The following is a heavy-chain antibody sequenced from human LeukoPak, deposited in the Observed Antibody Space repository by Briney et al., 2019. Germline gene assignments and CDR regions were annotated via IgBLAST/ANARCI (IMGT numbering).Heavy chain of an antibody. CDR1: GFTFSSYW. Sequence: PSGGSLRLSCAASGFTFSSYWMHWVRQAPGKGLVWVSRINSDGSSTNNADSVKGRFTISRDNAKNTLYLQMNSLRAEDTAVYYCARGIAVAGTYFDYWGQGTLVTVSS. D-gene: IGHD6-19*01. CDR2: INSDGSST. V-gene: IGHV3-74*01. CDR3: ARGIAVAGTYFDY. J-gene: IGHJ4*02.